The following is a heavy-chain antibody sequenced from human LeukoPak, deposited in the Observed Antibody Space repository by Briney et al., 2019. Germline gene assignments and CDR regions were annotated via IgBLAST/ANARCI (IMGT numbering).Heavy chain of an antibody. CDR3: ARGGDYYDSSGKDAFDI. CDR1: GXTFSSYD. D-gene: IGHD3-22*01. Sequence: GGSLRLSCAASGXTFSSYDVHWVRQATGKGLEWVSAIGTAGDTYYPGSVKGRSTISRENAKNSLYLQMNSLRAGDTAVYYCARGGDYYDSSGKDAFDIWGQGTMVTVSS. CDR2: IGTAGDT. J-gene: IGHJ3*02. V-gene: IGHV3-13*04.